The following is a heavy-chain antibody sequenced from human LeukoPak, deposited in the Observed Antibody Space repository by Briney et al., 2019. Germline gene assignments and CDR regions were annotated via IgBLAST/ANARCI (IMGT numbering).Heavy chain of an antibody. J-gene: IGHJ4*02. D-gene: IGHD6-6*01. CDR3: ARSSEYSSDY. Sequence: GGSLRLSCGASGFTFSSYWMSWVRQAPGKGLEWVANIKQDGSEKYYVDSVKGRFTISRDNAKNSLYLQMNSLRAEDTAVYYCARSSEYSSDYWGQGTLVTVSS. CDR2: IKQDGSEK. V-gene: IGHV3-7*05. CDR1: GFTFSSYW.